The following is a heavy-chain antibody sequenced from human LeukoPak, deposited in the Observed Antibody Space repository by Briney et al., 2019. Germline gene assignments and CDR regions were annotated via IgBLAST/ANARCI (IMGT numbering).Heavy chain of an antibody. Sequence: ASVKVSCKASGHTSATYAIHWVRQAPGQGLEWMGWINAGNGNIKYSQKLQGRVTITGDTSASTAYMELSSLRSEDTAVYYCARGYCSSTSCYMDVWGQGTTVT. V-gene: IGHV1-3*01. CDR1: GHTSATYA. D-gene: IGHD2-2*01. CDR3: ARGYCSSTSCYMDV. J-gene: IGHJ6*02. CDR2: INAGNGNI.